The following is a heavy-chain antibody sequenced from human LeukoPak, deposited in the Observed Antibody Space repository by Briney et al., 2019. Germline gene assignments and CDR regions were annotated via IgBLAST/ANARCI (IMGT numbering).Heavy chain of an antibody. CDR2: INPNSGGT. CDR1: GYTFTGYY. CDR3: ARYGWFGEFMTFNGYFDY. V-gene: IGHV1-2*02. D-gene: IGHD3-10*01. J-gene: IGHJ4*02. Sequence: ASVKVSCKASGYTFTGYYMHWVRQAPGQGLEWMGWINPNSGGTNYAQKFQGRVTMTRDTSISTAYMELSRLRSDDTAVYYCARYGWFGEFMTFNGYFDYWGQGTLVTVSS.